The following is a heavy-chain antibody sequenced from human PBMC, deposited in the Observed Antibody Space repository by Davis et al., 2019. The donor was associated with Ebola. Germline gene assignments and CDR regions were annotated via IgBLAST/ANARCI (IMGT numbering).Heavy chain of an antibody. D-gene: IGHD7-27*01. Sequence: PGGSLRLSCAASGFTFSSYAMSWVRQAPGKGLEWVSSISGSGGTKYYADSVKGRFTISRDNSKNTLFLQMNSLRVEDTAVYYCLGDPNWAFGYWGQGALVTVSS. J-gene: IGHJ4*02. CDR1: GFTFSSYA. CDR2: ISGSGGTK. CDR3: LGDPNWAFGY. V-gene: IGHV3-23*01.